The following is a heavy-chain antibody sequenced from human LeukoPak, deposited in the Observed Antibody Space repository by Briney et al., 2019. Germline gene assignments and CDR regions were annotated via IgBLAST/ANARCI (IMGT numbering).Heavy chain of an antibody. CDR1: GFTFSSYS. J-gene: IGHJ4*02. D-gene: IGHD2/OR15-2a*01. CDR2: ISSSSYI. CDR3: ARALLAPYYFDY. V-gene: IGHV3-21*01. Sequence: PGGSLRLSCAASGFTFSSYSMNWVRQAPGKGLEWVSSISSSSYIYYADSVKGRFTISRDNAKNTLYLQMNSLRAEDTAVYYCARALLAPYYFDYWGQGALVTVSS.